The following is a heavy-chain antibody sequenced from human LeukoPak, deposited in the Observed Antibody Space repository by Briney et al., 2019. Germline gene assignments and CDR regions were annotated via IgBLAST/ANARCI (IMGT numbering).Heavy chain of an antibody. CDR3: ARDVSGSWSTDY. CDR2: ISEDGSNM. CDR1: GFTFSRHY. Sequence: QTGGSLRLSCAASGFTFSRHYMHWVRQAPGKGLEWVAVISEDGSNMYYAGSVKGRFTISRDNSKNTLDLQMDALRAEDTAVYYCARDVSGSWSTDYWGQGTLVTVSS. J-gene: IGHJ4*02. V-gene: IGHV3-30*03. D-gene: IGHD3-3*01.